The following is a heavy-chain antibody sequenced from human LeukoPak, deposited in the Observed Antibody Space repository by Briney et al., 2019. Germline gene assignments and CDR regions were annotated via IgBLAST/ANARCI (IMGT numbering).Heavy chain of an antibody. D-gene: IGHD4-17*01. Sequence: SETLSLTCTVSGGSISSSSYYWGWIRQTPGKGLEWIGEINHSGSTNYNPSLKSRVTISVDTSKNQFSLKLSSVTAADTAVYYCARGRGVTTYYYYMDVWGKGTTVTVSS. J-gene: IGHJ6*03. CDR1: GGSISSSSYY. V-gene: IGHV4-39*07. CDR3: ARGRGVTTYYYYMDV. CDR2: INHSGST.